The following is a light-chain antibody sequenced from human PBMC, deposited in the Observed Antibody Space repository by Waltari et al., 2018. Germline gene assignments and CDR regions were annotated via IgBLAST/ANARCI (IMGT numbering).Light chain of an antibody. J-gene: IGKJ2*03. CDR2: RVS. V-gene: IGKV2-29*02. CDR1: QSLLHSNGNTY. Sequence: DIVMTQTPLSLPVTPGEPASISCRSSQSLLHSNGNTYLYWYLQKPGQPPRLLFYRVSNRFSGVPDRFSGSGSGTDFTLKISRVEAEDVGVYYCMQALQTPYSFGQGTKVEIK. CDR3: MQALQTPYS.